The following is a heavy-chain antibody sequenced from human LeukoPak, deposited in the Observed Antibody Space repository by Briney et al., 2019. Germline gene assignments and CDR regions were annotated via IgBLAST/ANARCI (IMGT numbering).Heavy chain of an antibody. D-gene: IGHD6-19*01. CDR2: ISYDGSNK. CDR3: ARSPLGYSSGWYVY. CDR1: GFTFSSYG. V-gene: IGHV3-30*03. Sequence: GGSLRLSCAASGFTFSSYGMHWVRQAPGKGLEWVAVISYDGSNKYYADSVKGRFTISRDNAKNSLYLQMNSLRAEDTAVYYCARSPLGYSSGWYVYWGQGTLVTVSS. J-gene: IGHJ4*02.